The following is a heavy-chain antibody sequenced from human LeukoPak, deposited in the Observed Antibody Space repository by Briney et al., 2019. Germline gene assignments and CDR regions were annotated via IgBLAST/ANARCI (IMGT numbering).Heavy chain of an antibody. CDR3: ASYYYDSSGFFDY. Sequence: SVKVSCKASGGTFSSYTISWVRQAPGHGLEGMGRIIPILGIANCAQKFQGRVTITADKSTSTAYMELSSLRSEDTAVYYCASYYYDSSGFFDYWGQGTLVTVSS. V-gene: IGHV1-69*02. J-gene: IGHJ4*02. D-gene: IGHD3-22*01. CDR2: IIPILGIA. CDR1: GGTFSSYT.